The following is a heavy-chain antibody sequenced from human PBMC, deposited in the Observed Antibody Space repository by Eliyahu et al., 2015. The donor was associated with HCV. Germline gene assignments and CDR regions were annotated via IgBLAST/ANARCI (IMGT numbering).Heavy chain of an antibody. D-gene: IGHD3-10*01. Sequence: EVQLVESGGGLVQPGGSLRLSCAASGFTVSSNYXSWVRXAPGKGLEWVSVIYSGGSTYYADSVKGRFTISRDNSKNTLYLQMNSLRAEDTAVYYCARDHRIPMVRGAKGEGAYYYYGMDVWGQGTTVTVSS. CDR3: ARDHRIPMVRGAKGEGAYYYYGMDV. J-gene: IGHJ6*02. CDR1: GFTVSSNY. V-gene: IGHV3-66*02. CDR2: IYSGGST.